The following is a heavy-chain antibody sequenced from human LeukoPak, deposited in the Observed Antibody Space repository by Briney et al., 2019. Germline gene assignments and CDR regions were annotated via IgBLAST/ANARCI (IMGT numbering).Heavy chain of an antibody. Sequence: ASVKASCKASGYTFNGYYMHWVRQAPGPGLEWMGWINPNSGGTNYAQKFQGRVTMTRNTSISTAYMELSRLRSDDTAVYYWARVARPQQLVPDYWGQGTLVTVSS. J-gene: IGHJ4*02. D-gene: IGHD6-13*01. CDR1: GYTFNGYY. V-gene: IGHV1-2*02. CDR2: INPNSGGT. CDR3: ARVARPQQLVPDY.